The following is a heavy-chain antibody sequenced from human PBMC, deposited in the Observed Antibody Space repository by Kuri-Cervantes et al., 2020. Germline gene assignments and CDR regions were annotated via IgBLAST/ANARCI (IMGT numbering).Heavy chain of an antibody. Sequence: ASVKVSCKASGYTFTGYYMHWVRQAPGQGLEWMGIINPSGGSTSYAQKFQGRVTMTRDTSTSTVYMELSSLRSEDTAVYYCARDQQYWSSTSCSNRGGFWFDPWGQGTLVTVSS. CDR2: INPSGGST. V-gene: IGHV1-46*01. CDR1: GYTFTGYY. D-gene: IGHD2-2*01. CDR3: ARDQQYWSSTSCSNRGGFWFDP. J-gene: IGHJ5*02.